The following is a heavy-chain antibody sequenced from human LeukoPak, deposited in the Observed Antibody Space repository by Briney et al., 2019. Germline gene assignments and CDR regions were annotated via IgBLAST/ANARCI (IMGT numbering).Heavy chain of an antibody. D-gene: IGHD6-19*01. V-gene: IGHV3-74*03. CDR2: IHPDGSIT. J-gene: IGHJ5*02. CDR1: GFTISNYW. CDR3: AKEPASSGWFDP. Sequence: GGSLRLSCVGSGFTISNYWMHWVRQAPGTGLVWVSRIHPDGSITTYADSVKGRFTISRDNAKNTLYLQMNSLGAEDTAVYYCAKEPASSGWFDPWGQGTLVAVSS.